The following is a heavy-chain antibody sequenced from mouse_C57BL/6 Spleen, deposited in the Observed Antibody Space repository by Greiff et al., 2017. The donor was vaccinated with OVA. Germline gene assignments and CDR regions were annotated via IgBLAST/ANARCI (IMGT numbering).Heavy chain of an antibody. Sequence: QVQLKESGAELVKPGASVKISCKASGYAFSSYWMNWVKQRPGKGLEWIGQIYPGDGDTNYNGKFKGKATLTADKSSSTAYMQLSSLTSEDSAVYFCARRGSSGYAMDYWGQGTSVTVSS. CDR1: GYAFSSYW. J-gene: IGHJ4*01. D-gene: IGHD3-2*02. V-gene: IGHV1-80*01. CDR2: IYPGDGDT. CDR3: ARRGSSGYAMDY.